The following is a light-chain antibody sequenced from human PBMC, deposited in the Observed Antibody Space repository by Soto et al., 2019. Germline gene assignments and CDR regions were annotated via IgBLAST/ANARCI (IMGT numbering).Light chain of an antibody. V-gene: IGKV3-20*01. CDR3: QQYTDWPLT. Sequence: IVFTDSRGTLPLNTGERVTHSCRASQSVTSNYLAWYQQKSGKAPRLLIYSISKRVPGVPDRFSGSGSGTDFTLTISRLEPEDCAVYYCQQYTDWPLTFGHGTKVDI. CDR1: QSVTSNY. CDR2: SIS. J-gene: IGKJ1*01.